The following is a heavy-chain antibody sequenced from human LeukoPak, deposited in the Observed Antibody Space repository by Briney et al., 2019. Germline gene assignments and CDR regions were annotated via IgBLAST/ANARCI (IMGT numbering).Heavy chain of an antibody. Sequence: PGGSLRLSCAASGFTFSSYDMYWVRQAPGKGLEHLAFIQSDGSDKYYADSVKGRFTISRDNSKNTLYLQMNGLRGDDTAVYYCVKDLPVLHSWGQGTLATVSS. CDR1: GFTFSSYD. V-gene: IGHV3-30*02. D-gene: IGHD3-16*01. CDR2: IQSDGSDK. CDR3: VKDLPVLHS. J-gene: IGHJ4*02.